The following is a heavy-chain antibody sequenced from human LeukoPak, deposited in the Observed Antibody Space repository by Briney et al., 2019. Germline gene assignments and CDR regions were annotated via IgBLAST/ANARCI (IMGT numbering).Heavy chain of an antibody. CDR1: GFTFSSYA. V-gene: IGHV3-23*01. J-gene: IGHJ3*01. Sequence: PGGSLRLSCAASGFTFSSYAMSWVRQAPGKGLEWVSAISGSGGSTYYADSVRGRFSISRDNSKNSLYLQMNSLGDEDTAVYFCAKARIAAAGTGAFDVWGQGTMVTVSS. CDR2: ISGSGGST. D-gene: IGHD6-13*01. CDR3: AKARIAAAGTGAFDV.